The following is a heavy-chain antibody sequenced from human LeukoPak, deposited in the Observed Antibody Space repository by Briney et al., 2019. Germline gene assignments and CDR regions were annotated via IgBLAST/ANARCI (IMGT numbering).Heavy chain of an antibody. J-gene: IGHJ6*03. V-gene: IGHV4-39*07. CDR2: IYYSGST. CDR1: GGSISSSSYY. D-gene: IGHD3-16*01. CDR3: AKLGSFYYYMDV. Sequence: PSETLSLTCTVSGGSISSSSYYWGWIRQPPGEGLEWIGSIYYSGSTYYNPSLKSRVTISVDTSKNQFSLKLSSVTAADTAVYYCAKLGSFYYYMDVWGKGTTVTVSS.